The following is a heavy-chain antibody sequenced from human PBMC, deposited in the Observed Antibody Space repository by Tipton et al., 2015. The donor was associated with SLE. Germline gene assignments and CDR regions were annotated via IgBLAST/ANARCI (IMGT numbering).Heavy chain of an antibody. Sequence: SLRLSCAASGFTFSSYAMSWVRQAPGKGLEWVSAISGSGGSTYYADSVKGRFTISRDNAKNSLYLQMNSLRAEDTAVYYCARDQWLGGIDYWGQGTLVTVSS. D-gene: IGHD6-19*01. J-gene: IGHJ4*02. CDR2: ISGSGGST. CDR1: GFTFSSYA. CDR3: ARDQWLGGIDY. V-gene: IGHV3-23*01.